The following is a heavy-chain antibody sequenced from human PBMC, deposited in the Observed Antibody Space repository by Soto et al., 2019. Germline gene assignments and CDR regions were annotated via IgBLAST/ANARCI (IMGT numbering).Heavy chain of an antibody. J-gene: IGHJ6*02. CDR2: INHSGST. CDR3: ARDGQYSSSWYLGGYYYYYGMDV. V-gene: IGHV4-34*01. Sequence: SETLSLTCAVYGGSFSCYYWSWIRQPPGKGLEWIGEINHSGSTNYNPSLKSRVTISVDTSKNQFSLKLSSVTAADTAVYYCARDGQYSSSWYLGGYYYYYGMDVWGQGTTVTVSS. D-gene: IGHD6-13*01. CDR1: GGSFSCYY.